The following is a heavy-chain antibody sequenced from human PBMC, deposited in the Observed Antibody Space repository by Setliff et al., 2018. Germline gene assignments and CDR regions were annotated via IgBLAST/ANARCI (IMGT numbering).Heavy chain of an antibody. CDR2: IYHSGSA. D-gene: IGHD1-1*01. J-gene: IGHJ4*02. CDR3: ARTGTYRYFDY. Sequence: KPSETLSLTCAVSGYSISSDHYWGWIRQPPGKGLEWIGSIYHSGSAYYNPSLKSRVTISVDTSKNQFSLKLSSVTAADTAVYYCARTGTYRYFDYWGRGTLVTVSS. CDR1: GYSISSDHY. V-gene: IGHV4-38-2*01.